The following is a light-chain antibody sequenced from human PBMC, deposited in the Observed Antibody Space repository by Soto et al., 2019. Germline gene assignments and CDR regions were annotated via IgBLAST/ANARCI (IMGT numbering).Light chain of an antibody. Sequence: QSALTQPPSASGSPGQSVTISCTGTSSDVGGYNYVSWYQQHPGKAPKLIIFEVTKRPSGVPDRFSGSKSGNTASLTVSGLQAEDEADYYCSSYAGNNILVFGGGAQLTVL. CDR3: SSYAGNNILV. CDR2: EVT. V-gene: IGLV2-8*01. CDR1: SSDVGGYNY. J-gene: IGLJ2*01.